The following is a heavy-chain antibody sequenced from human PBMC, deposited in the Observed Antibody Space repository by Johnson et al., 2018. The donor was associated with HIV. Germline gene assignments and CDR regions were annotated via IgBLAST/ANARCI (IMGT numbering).Heavy chain of an antibody. V-gene: IGHV3-20*04. D-gene: IGHD1-1*01. CDR1: GFTFSAYW. Sequence: VQLVESGGGLVQPGRSLRLSCAASGFTFSAYWMSWVRQAPGKGLEWVSGINWNGGSTGYADSVKGRFTISRDNAKNSLYLQMNSLRAEDTALYYCARGTRMNGVDAFDIWGQGTMVTVSS. CDR2: INWNGGST. J-gene: IGHJ3*02. CDR3: ARGTRMNGVDAFDI.